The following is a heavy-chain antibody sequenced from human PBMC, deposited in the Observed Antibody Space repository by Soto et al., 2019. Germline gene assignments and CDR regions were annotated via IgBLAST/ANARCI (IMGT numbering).Heavy chain of an antibody. V-gene: IGHV3-33*01. Sequence: ESGGGVVQPGRSLRLSCAASGFTFSSYGMHWVRQAPGKGLEWVAVIWYDGSNKYYADSVKGRFTISRDNSKNTLYLQMNSLRAEDTAVYYCARGLGRRGYYFDYWGQGTLVTVSS. CDR1: GFTFSSYG. CDR3: ARGLGRRGYYFDY. CDR2: IWYDGSNK. D-gene: IGHD3-16*01. J-gene: IGHJ4*02.